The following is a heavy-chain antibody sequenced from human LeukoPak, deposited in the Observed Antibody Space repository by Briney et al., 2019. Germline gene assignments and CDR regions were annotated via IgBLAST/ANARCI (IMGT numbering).Heavy chain of an antibody. V-gene: IGHV4-34*01. D-gene: IGHD5-18*01. CDR1: GGSFSGYY. J-gene: IGHJ5*02. Sequence: SETLSLTCAVYGGSFSGYYWSWIRQPPGKGLEWIGEINHSGSINYNPSLKSRVTISVDTSKNQFSLKLSSVTAADTAVYYCARSRRVQLWSRRWFDPWGQGTLVTVSS. CDR3: ARSRRVQLWSRRWFDP. CDR2: INHSGSI.